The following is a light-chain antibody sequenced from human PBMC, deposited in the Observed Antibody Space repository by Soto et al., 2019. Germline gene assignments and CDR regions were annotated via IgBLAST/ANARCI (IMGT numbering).Light chain of an antibody. CDR3: QQYGSSPGT. Sequence: EIVLTQSPGTLSLSPGERATLSCRASQSVSSSYLAWYQQKPGQAPRLLMYGASSRATGIPDRFSGSGSGTDFILTISRLEPEDFAVYYCQQYGSSPGTFGQGTKVEIK. V-gene: IGKV3-20*01. CDR1: QSVSSSY. CDR2: GAS. J-gene: IGKJ1*01.